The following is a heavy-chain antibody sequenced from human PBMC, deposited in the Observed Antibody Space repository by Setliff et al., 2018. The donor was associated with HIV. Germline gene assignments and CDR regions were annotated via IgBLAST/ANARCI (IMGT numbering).Heavy chain of an antibody. CDR1: GLSMRAHH. CDR3: ATEGREKLALFDH. D-gene: IGHD6-6*01. CDR2: ILYSGNS. V-gene: IGHV4-59*11. Sequence: PSETLSLTCNVSGLSMRAHHWSWVRLPPGKTLEWLGYILYSGNSNYNPSFKNRVTISLNEAKRQFPLDLKSVTSADTAVYYCATEGREKLALFDHWGLGTLVTVSS. J-gene: IGHJ4*02.